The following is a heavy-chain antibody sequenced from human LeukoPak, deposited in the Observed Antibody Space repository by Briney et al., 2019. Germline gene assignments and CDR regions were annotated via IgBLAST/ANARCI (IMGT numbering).Heavy chain of an antibody. CDR2: VYPRDGST. V-gene: IGHV1-46*01. CDR1: GYTFTSNY. J-gene: IGHJ4*02. CDR3: ARDQEGFDY. Sequence: ASVKVSCAASGYTFTSNYIHWVRQAPGQGLEWMGMVYPRDGSTSYAQKFQGRVTVTRDTSTSTVHMELSGLRSEDTAVYYCARDQEGFDYWGQGTLVTVSS.